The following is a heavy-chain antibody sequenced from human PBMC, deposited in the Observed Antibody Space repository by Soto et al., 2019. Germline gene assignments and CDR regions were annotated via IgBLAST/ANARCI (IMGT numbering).Heavy chain of an antibody. CDR3: ARVYRIGVAVAY. J-gene: IGHJ4*02. V-gene: IGHV1-3*01. CDR2: INAGNGNT. Sequence: ASVKVSCKASGYTFTSYAMHWVRQAPGQRLEWMGWINAGNGNTKYSQKFQGRVTITRDTSASTAYMELSSLRSEDTAVYYCARVYRIGVAVAYWGQGTLVTVSS. CDR1: GYTFTSYA. D-gene: IGHD6-19*01.